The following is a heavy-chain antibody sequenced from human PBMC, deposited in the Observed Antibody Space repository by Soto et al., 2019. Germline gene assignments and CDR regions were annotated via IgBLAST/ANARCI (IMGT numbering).Heavy chain of an antibody. D-gene: IGHD2-2*01. V-gene: IGHV4-59*01. Sequence: SETLSLTCTVSGGSISSYYWSWIRQPPGKGLEWIGYIYYSGSTNYNPSLKSRVTISVDTSKNQFSLKLSSVTAADTAVYYCAREGVPAAMPPYYYYYMDVWGKGTTVTVSS. J-gene: IGHJ6*03. CDR2: IYYSGST. CDR1: GGSISSYY. CDR3: AREGVPAAMPPYYYYYMDV.